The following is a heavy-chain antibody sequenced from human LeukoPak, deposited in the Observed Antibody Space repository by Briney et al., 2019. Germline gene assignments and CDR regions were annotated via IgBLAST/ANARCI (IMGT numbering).Heavy chain of an antibody. CDR3: AKEMGYSYGDFDY. CDR1: GFTFSSYG. CDR2: ISYDGSNK. J-gene: IGHJ4*02. V-gene: IGHV3-30*18. Sequence: GGSLRLSCAASGFTFSSYGMHWVRQAPGKGLEWVAAISYDGSNKYYADSVKGRFTISRDNSKNTLYLQMNSLRAEDTAVYYCAKEMGYSYGDFDYWGQGTLVTVSS. D-gene: IGHD5-18*01.